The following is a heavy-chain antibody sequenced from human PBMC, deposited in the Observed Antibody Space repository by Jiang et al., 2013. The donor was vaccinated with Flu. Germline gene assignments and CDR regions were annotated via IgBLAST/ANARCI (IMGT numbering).Heavy chain of an antibody. Sequence: VQLLESGGGVVQPGGSLRLSCAASGFTFSTYGIHWVRLAPGKGLEWLAFIRYDGSNTYYAESVKGRFSVSRDNSKNTLFLQMNSLRPADTAVYYCARGHFYESDGYSLSYYFDHWGQGTLVTVSS. J-gene: IGHJ4*02. CDR1: GFTFSTYG. CDR3: ARGHFYESDGYSLSYYFDH. D-gene: IGHD3-22*01. CDR2: IRYDGSNT. V-gene: IGHV3-30*02.